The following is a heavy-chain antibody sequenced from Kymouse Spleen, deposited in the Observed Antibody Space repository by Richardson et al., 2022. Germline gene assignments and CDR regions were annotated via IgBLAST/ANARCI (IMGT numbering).Heavy chain of an antibody. J-gene: IGHJ4*02. V-gene: IGHV3-30*18. CDR2: ISYDGSNK. D-gene: IGHD3-9*01. CDR3: ATGYFDWLSAFDY. Sequence: QVQLVESGGGVVQPGRSLRLSCAASGFTFSSYGMHWVRQAPGKGLEWVAVISYDGSNKYYADSVKGRFTISRDNSKNTLYLQMNSLRAEDTAVYYCATGYFDWLSAFDYWGQGTLVTVSS. CDR1: GFTFSSYG.